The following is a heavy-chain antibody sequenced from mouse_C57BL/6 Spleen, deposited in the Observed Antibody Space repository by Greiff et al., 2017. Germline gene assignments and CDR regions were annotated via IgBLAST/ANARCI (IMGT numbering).Heavy chain of an antibody. V-gene: IGHV3-6*01. D-gene: IGHD2-3*01. CDR3: ARADGYYRYFDV. J-gene: IGHJ1*03. Sequence: VQLQQSGPGLVKPSPSLSLTCSVTGYSITSGYYWNLNRQFPGNKLEWTGYISYDGSNNYNPSLKNRISITRDTSKNQSFLKLNSVTTEDTATYYCARADGYYRYFDVWGTGTTVTVSS. CDR2: ISYDGSN. CDR1: GYSITSGYY.